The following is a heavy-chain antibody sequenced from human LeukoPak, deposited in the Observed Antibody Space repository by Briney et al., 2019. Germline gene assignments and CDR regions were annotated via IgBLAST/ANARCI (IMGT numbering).Heavy chain of an antibody. CDR2: VYYSGNT. D-gene: IGHD2-15*01. V-gene: IGHV4-59*01. CDR3: ARVGSGHFDY. CDR1: GGSTSSYY. J-gene: IGHJ4*02. Sequence: SETLCLTCTVSGGSTSSYYWSWIRQPPGKGLEWIGYVYYSGNTNYNPSLKSRVTISVDTSKNQFSLNLRSVTAVDTAVYYCARVGSGHFDYWGQGTLVTVSS.